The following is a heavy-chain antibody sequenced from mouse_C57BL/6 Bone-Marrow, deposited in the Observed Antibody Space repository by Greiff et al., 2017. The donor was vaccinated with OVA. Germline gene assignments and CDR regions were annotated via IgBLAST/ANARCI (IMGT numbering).Heavy chain of an antibody. CDR1: GFTFSSYT. J-gene: IGHJ4*01. Sequence: EVKLVESGGGLVKPGGSLKLSCAVSGFTFSSYTMSWVRQTPEKRLEWVATISGGGGNTYYPDSVKGRFTISRDNAKNTLYLQMSSLRSEDTALYYCARELPPYAMDYWGQGTSVTVSS. CDR2: ISGGGGNT. D-gene: IGHD2-12*01. CDR3: ARELPPYAMDY. V-gene: IGHV5-9*01.